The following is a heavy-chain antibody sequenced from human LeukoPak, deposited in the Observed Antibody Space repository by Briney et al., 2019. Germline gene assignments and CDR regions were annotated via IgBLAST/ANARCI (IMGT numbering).Heavy chain of an antibody. CDR2: ISGSGGST. CDR1: GFTFSSYG. CDR3: ANGGSATIFGVVIVY. D-gene: IGHD3-3*01. J-gene: IGHJ4*02. V-gene: IGHV3-23*01. Sequence: GSLRLSCAASGFTFSSYGMSWVRQAPGKGLEWVSAISGSGGSTYYADSVKGRFTISRDNSKNTLYLQMNSLRAEDTAVYYCANGGSATIFGVVIVYWGQGTLVTVSS.